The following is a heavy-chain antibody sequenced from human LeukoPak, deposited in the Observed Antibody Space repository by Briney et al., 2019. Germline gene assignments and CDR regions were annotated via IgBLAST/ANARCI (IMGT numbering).Heavy chain of an antibody. Sequence: ASVKVSCKASGGTFSSYAISWVRQAPGQGLEWMGGIIPIFGTANYAQKFQGRVTITADESTSTAYMELSSLRSEDTAVYYCARELNSDYGDYYYCGMDVWGQGTTVTVSS. J-gene: IGHJ6*02. V-gene: IGHV1-69*13. CDR1: GGTFSSYA. CDR2: IIPIFGTA. CDR3: ARELNSDYGDYYYCGMDV. D-gene: IGHD4-17*01.